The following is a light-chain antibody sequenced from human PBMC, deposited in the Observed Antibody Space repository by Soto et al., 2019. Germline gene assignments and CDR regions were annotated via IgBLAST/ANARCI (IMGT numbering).Light chain of an antibody. CDR3: CSYTTTSTYV. CDR1: SSDVGGYDY. Sequence: QSALTQPASVSGSPGQSITISCTGTSSDVGGYDYVSWYQQHPGKVPKLMIFEVFRRPSGISNRFSGSKSGNTASLTISALQAEDEADYYCCSYTTTSTYVFGGGTKLTVL. V-gene: IGLV2-14*01. CDR2: EVF. J-gene: IGLJ2*01.